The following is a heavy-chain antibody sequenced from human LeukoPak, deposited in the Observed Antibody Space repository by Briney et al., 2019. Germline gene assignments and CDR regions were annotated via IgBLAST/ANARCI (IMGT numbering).Heavy chain of an antibody. Sequence: GGSLRLSCAASGFTVSSNYMSWVRQAPGKGLEWVSVIYSGGSTYYADSVKGRFTISRDNSKNTLYLQMNSLRAEDTAVYYCAKDSAHLPMVRGVYLDYWGQGTLVTVSS. CDR1: GFTVSSNY. J-gene: IGHJ4*02. D-gene: IGHD3-10*01. CDR3: AKDSAHLPMVRGVYLDY. V-gene: IGHV3-53*01. CDR2: IYSGGST.